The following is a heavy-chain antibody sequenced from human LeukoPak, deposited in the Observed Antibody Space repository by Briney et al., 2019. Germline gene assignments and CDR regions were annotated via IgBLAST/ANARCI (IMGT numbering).Heavy chain of an antibody. D-gene: IGHD5-18*01. Sequence: GGSLRLSCAASGFTFSSYAMSWVRQAPGKGLEWVSTISESGANTHYAASVKGRFTISRDNAKNTLYLQMNSLRAEDTAVYYCARDLRGYSYGYLSVWGQGTTVTVSS. CDR2: ISESGANT. J-gene: IGHJ6*02. V-gene: IGHV3-23*01. CDR1: GFTFSSYA. CDR3: ARDLRGYSYGYLSV.